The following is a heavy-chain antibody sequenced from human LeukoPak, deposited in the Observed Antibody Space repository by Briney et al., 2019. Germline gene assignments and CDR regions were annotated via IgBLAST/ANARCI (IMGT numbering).Heavy chain of an antibody. CDR3: ARAMSTFGGVRNYFDS. J-gene: IGHJ4*02. V-gene: IGHV3-48*04. CDR2: VRISSGTI. Sequence: GGSLRLSCAASGFNFIGHNMNWVRQAPGKGLEWVSFVRISSGTIYYADSVKGRFRISRDNAKSSLDLEMNSLRAEDTAVYYCARAMSTFGGVRNYFDSWGQGTLVTVSS. CDR1: GFNFIGHN. D-gene: IGHD3-16*01.